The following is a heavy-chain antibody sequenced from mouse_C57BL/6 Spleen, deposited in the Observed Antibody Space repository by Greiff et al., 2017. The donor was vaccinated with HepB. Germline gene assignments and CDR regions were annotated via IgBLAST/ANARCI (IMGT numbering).Heavy chain of an antibody. CDR3: ARWGDDGY. Sequence: QVQLQQPGAELVKPGASVKLSCKASGYTFTSYWMQWVKQSPGQGLEWIGEIDPSDSYTNYNQKFKGKATLTVDTSSSTAYMQLSSLTSEDSAVYYCARWGDDGYWGQGTTLTVSS. J-gene: IGHJ2*01. CDR2: IDPSDSYT. CDR1: GYTFTSYW. D-gene: IGHD2-12*01. V-gene: IGHV1-50*01.